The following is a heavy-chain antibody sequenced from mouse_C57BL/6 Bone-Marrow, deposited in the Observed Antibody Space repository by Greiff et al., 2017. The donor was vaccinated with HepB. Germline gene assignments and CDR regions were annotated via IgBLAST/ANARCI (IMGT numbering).Heavy chain of an antibody. J-gene: IGHJ1*03. CDR3: ASRITTVVATSGYFEV. CDR1: GFTFSDYY. CDR2: ISNGGGST. V-gene: IGHV5-12*01. D-gene: IGHD1-1*01. Sequence: EVQRVESGGGLVQPGGSLKLSCAASGFTFSDYYMYWVRQTPEKRLEWVAYISNGGGSTYYPDTVKGRFTISRDTAKNTLYLQMSRLKSEDTAMYDCASRITTVVATSGYFEVWGTGTTVTVSS.